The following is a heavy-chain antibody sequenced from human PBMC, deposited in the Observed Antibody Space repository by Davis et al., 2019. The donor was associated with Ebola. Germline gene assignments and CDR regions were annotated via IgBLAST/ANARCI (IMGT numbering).Heavy chain of an antibody. V-gene: IGHV5-51*01. Sequence: GGSLRLSCKDSGNSFNSHWIGWVRQMPGKGLEWMGIIYTGDSDTRYSPSFRGQVIISADKSIKTAFLQWSSLKASDTAMYYCASLRRTITGMDDAFDIWGQGTMVTVSS. D-gene: IGHD2-8*02. CDR1: GNSFNSHW. CDR3: ASLRRTITGMDDAFDI. CDR2: IYTGDSDT. J-gene: IGHJ3*02.